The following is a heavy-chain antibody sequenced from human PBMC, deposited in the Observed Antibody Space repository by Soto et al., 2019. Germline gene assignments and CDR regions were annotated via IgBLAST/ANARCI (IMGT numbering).Heavy chain of an antibody. CDR3: ASAFQFYGSGTDP. CDR2: IFYSGRT. V-gene: IGHV4-30-4*01. J-gene: IGHJ5*02. CDR1: GASISRDDYY. Sequence: QVQLQESGPGLVKPSQTLSLTCTVSGASISRDDYYWTWLRQPPRQGLEWIGYIFYSGRTYSKPSVKRRISRSIATSTNQFSLTLTAVTDADTAVYYCASAFQFYGSGTDPWGQVTLFTVSS. D-gene: IGHD3-10*01.